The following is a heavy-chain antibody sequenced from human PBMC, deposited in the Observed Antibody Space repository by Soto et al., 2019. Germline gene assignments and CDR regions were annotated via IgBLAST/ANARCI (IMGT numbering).Heavy chain of an antibody. CDR1: GGTFSSYA. D-gene: IGHD6-19*01. J-gene: IGHJ4*02. Sequence: SVKVSCKASGGTFSSYAISWVRQAPGQGLEWMGGIIPIFGTANYAQKFQGRVTITADESTSTAYMELSSLRSEDTAVYYCASIAVAGKKQFDYWGQGTLVTVSS. CDR3: ASIAVAGKKQFDY. CDR2: IIPIFGTA. V-gene: IGHV1-69*13.